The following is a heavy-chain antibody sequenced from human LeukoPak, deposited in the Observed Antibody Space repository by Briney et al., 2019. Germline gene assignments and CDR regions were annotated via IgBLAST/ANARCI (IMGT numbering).Heavy chain of an antibody. J-gene: IGHJ4*02. V-gene: IGHV6-1*01. CDR1: GDSVSNNNAA. D-gene: IGHD2-15*01. Sequence: SQTLSLTCAISGDSVSNNNAAWNWIRQSPSRGLEWLGRTYYRSKWQNDYAMSVKSRITINPDTSKNQFSLQLISVTPEDTAVYYCARDRGYCSGGRCYSLGFDYWGQGTLVTVSS. CDR3: ARDRGYCSGGRCYSLGFDY. CDR2: TYYRSKWQN.